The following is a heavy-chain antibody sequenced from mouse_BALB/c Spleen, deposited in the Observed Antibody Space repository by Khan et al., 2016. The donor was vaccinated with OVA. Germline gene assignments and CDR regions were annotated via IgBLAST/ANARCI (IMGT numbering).Heavy chain of an antibody. D-gene: IGHD1-3*01. CDR3: ARDGSRYNYAMDY. Sequence: EVELVESGPGLVKPSQSLSLTCTVTGYSITSDYAWNWIRQFPGNKLEWMGYISYSGSTNYSPSLKSRISITRDTSKNQFFLQLNSVTTEDTATYYCARDGSRYNYAMDYWGQGTTLTVSS. CDR1: GYSITSDYA. J-gene: IGHJ2*01. CDR2: ISYSGST. V-gene: IGHV3-2*02.